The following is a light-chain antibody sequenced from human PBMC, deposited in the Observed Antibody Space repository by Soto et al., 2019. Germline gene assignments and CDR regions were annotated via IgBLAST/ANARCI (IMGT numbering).Light chain of an antibody. CDR3: QQYNSYSPYT. CDR2: KAS. CDR1: QSISSW. V-gene: IGKV1-5*03. Sequence: DIQMTQSPSTLSASVGDRVTITCRASQSISSWLAWYQQKPGKAPKLLIYKASSLESGVPSRFSGSGSGTEFTLTISSRQPDDVATYYCQQYNSYSPYTFGQGTKLEIK. J-gene: IGKJ2*01.